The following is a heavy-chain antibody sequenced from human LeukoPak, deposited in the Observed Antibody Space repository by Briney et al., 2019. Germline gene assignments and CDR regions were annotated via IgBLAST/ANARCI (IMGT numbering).Heavy chain of an antibody. Sequence: GGSLRLSCAASGFTFSTYNMNWVRQAPGKGLEWVSSISSRSSYIYYADSVKGRFTISRDNAKNSLYLQMNSLRGEDTAVYYCARDPDSSIWPQYFQHWGQGTLVTVSS. V-gene: IGHV3-21*01. CDR1: GFTFSTYN. J-gene: IGHJ1*01. D-gene: IGHD6-13*01. CDR3: ARDPDSSIWPQYFQH. CDR2: ISSRSSYI.